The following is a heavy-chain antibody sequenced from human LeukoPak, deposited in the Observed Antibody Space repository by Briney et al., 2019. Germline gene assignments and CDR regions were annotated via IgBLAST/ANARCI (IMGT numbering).Heavy chain of an antibody. Sequence: PGGSLRLSCAASGFTFSNAWMSWIRQAPGKGLEWVSYISSSGSTIYYADSVKGRFTISRDNAKNSLYLQMNSLRAEDTAVYYCARGRGSYQRDWFDPWGQGTLVTVSS. CDR3: ARGRGSYQRDWFDP. CDR2: ISSSGSTI. V-gene: IGHV3-11*01. CDR1: GFTFSNAW. D-gene: IGHD1-26*01. J-gene: IGHJ5*02.